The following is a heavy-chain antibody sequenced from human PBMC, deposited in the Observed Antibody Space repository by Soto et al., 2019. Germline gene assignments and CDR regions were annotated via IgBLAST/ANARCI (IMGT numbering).Heavy chain of an antibody. V-gene: IGHV3-15*07. D-gene: IGHD3-3*01. CDR1: GFTFSNAW. Sequence: EVQLVESGGGLVKPGGSLRLSCAASGFTFSNAWMNWVRQAPGKGLEWVGRIKSKTDGGTIDYAAPVKGRFTISRDDSKNTLYLQMNSLKTEDTAVYYCTTDLGVTIFGVVIIVPGAFDIWGQGTMVTVSS. J-gene: IGHJ3*02. CDR3: TTDLGVTIFGVVIIVPGAFDI. CDR2: IKSKTDGGTI.